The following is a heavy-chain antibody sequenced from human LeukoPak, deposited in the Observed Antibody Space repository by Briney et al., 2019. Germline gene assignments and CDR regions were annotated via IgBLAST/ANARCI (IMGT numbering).Heavy chain of an antibody. J-gene: IGHJ3*02. CDR2: ISSSSSYI. CDR3: ANEGGGAFDI. D-gene: IGHD3-16*01. CDR1: GFTFSSYA. Sequence: EGSLRLSCAASGFTFSSYAMNWVRQAPGKGLEWVSSISSSSSYIYYADSVKGRFTISRDNAKNSLYLQVNSLRAEDTAVYYCANEGGGAFDIWGQGTMVTVSS. V-gene: IGHV3-21*01.